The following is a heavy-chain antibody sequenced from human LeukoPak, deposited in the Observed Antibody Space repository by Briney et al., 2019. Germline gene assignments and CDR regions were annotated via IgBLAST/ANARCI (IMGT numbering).Heavy chain of an antibody. Sequence: ASVKVSCTASGYTFTGYYMHWVRQAPGQGREWMGWINPNSGGTNYAQKFQGRVTMTRDTSISTAYMELSRLRSDDTAVYYCARVADIMITFGGVIARGDYYYMDVWGKGTTVTISS. CDR3: ARVADIMITFGGVIARGDYYYMDV. J-gene: IGHJ6*03. CDR2: INPNSGGT. D-gene: IGHD3-16*01. CDR1: GYTFTGYY. V-gene: IGHV1-2*02.